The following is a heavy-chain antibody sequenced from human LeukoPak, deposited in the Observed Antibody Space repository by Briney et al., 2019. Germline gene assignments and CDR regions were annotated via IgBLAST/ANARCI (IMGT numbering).Heavy chain of an antibody. CDR2: INHSGST. CDR3: ARIGARPGKDDY. D-gene: IGHD6-6*01. V-gene: IGHV4-34*01. Sequence: ETLSLTCAVYGVSFSGYYWSWIRQPPGKGLEWIWEINHSGSTNYYASLKSRLTLSLDTSKNPFSLQLSPVTAADTAVYYCARIGARPGKDDYWGQGTLVIVSS. J-gene: IGHJ4*02. CDR1: GVSFSGYY.